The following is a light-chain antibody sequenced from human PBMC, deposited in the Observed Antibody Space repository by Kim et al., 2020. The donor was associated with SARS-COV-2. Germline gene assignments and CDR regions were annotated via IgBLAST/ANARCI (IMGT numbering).Light chain of an antibody. V-gene: IGKV3-20*01. J-gene: IGKJ4*01. Sequence: PGERATLSCRASQSISGSYLAWYQQKPGQTPRLLIFGASRRATGIPDRFSGSGSGTDFTLTISRLEPEDFAVYHCQQYGTSPQVTFGGGTKVDIK. CDR2: GAS. CDR3: QQYGTSPQVT. CDR1: QSISGSY.